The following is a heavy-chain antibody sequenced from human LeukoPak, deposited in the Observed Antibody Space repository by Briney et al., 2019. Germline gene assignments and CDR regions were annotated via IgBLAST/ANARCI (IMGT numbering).Heavy chain of an antibody. CDR1: GFTFSSYA. D-gene: IGHD6-13*01. CDR3: AKTSSGTAAAGFFDY. J-gene: IGHJ4*02. V-gene: IGHV3-23*01. CDR2: ISGSGGST. Sequence: GGSLRLSCAASGFTFSSYAMSWVRQAPGKGLEWVSAISGSGGSTYYADSVKGRFTISRDNFKNTLYLQMNSLRAEDTAVYNCAKTSSGTAAAGFFDYWGQGTLVTVSS.